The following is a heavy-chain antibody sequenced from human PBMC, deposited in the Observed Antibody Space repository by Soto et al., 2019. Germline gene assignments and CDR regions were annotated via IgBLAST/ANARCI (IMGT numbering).Heavy chain of an antibody. Sequence: LSLTCTVSGGSISSSSYYWGWIRQPPGKGLEWIGSIYYSGSTYYNPSLKSRVTISVDTSKNQFSLKLSSVTAADTAVYYCARLSGSGGLDYWGQGTLVTVSS. CDR3: ARLSGSGGLDY. CDR1: GGSISSSSYY. CDR2: IYYSGST. D-gene: IGHD6-19*01. V-gene: IGHV4-39*01. J-gene: IGHJ4*02.